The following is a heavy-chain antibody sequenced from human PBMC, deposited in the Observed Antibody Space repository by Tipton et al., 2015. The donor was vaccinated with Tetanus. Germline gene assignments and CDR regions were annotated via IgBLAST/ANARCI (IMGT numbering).Heavy chain of an antibody. V-gene: IGHV4-34*01. CDR3: ARARLVIAAAGTYYYYYGMDV. D-gene: IGHD6-13*01. Sequence: GLVKPSETLSLTCAVYGGSFSGYYWSWIRQPPGKGLEWIGEINHSGSTNYNPSLKGRVTISVDTSKNQFSLRLSSVTAADTAVYYCARARLVIAAAGTYYYYYGMDVWGQGTTVTVSS. CDR2: INHSGST. J-gene: IGHJ6*02. CDR1: GGSFSGYY.